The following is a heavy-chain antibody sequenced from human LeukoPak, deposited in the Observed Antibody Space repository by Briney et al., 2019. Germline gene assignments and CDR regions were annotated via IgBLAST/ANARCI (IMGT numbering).Heavy chain of an antibody. D-gene: IGHD1/OR15-1a*01. J-gene: IGHJ4*02. CDR1: GFTFSSYA. V-gene: IGHV3-23*01. Sequence: GGSLRLSCAASGFTFSSYAMSWVRQAPGKGLERVSGIGSSGGSTNYADSVKGRFTISRDNSKNTLYLQMNSLRADDTAVYYCAKSEHAGPFDYWGQGTLVTVSS. CDR3: AKSEHAGPFDY. CDR2: IGSSGGST.